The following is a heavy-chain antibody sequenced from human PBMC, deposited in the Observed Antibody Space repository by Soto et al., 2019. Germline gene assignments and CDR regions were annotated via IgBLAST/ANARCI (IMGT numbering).Heavy chain of an antibody. J-gene: IGHJ6*02. Sequence: GGSLRLSCAASGFTFSSYAMSWVRQAPGKGLEWVSAISGSGGSTYYADSVKGRFTISRDNSKNTLYLQMNSLRAEDTAVYYCAKFVFGRVVPAAIGGYYYYGMDVWGQGTTVTVSS. CDR1: GFTFSSYA. V-gene: IGHV3-23*01. CDR2: ISGSGGST. D-gene: IGHD2-2*01. CDR3: AKFVFGRVVPAAIGGYYYYGMDV.